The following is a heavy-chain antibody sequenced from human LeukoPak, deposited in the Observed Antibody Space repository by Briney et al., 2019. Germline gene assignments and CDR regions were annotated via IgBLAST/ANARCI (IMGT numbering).Heavy chain of an antibody. Sequence: ETLSLTCTVSGGSISSYYWSWIRQPPGKGLEWIGYIYYSGSTNYNPSLKSRVTISVDTSKNQFSLKLSSVTAADTAVYYCARHQQLKGGGGAFDIWGQGTMVTVSS. CDR2: IYYSGST. CDR3: ARHQQLKGGGGAFDI. V-gene: IGHV4-59*08. CDR1: GGSISSYY. J-gene: IGHJ3*02. D-gene: IGHD3-16*01.